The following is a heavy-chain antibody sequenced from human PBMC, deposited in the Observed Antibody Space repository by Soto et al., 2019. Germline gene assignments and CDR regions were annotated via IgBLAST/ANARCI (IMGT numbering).Heavy chain of an antibody. Sequence: GGSLRLSCAASGFTFSSYSMNWVRQAPGKGLEWVSYISTSSSTTYYADSVRGRFTVSSDNAKNTLYLEMRTLTVADTATYFCARGSAFWGQGTLVTVAS. CDR1: GFTFSSYS. D-gene: IGHD2-15*01. J-gene: IGHJ4*02. CDR3: ARGSAF. CDR2: ISTSSSTT. V-gene: IGHV3-48*01.